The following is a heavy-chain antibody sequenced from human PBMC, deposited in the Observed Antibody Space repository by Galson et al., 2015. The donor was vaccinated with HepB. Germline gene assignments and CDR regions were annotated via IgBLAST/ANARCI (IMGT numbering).Heavy chain of an antibody. J-gene: IGHJ4*02. D-gene: IGHD7-27*01. V-gene: IGHV1-2*02. Sequence: SVKVSCKASGYTFIGYYINWVRQAPGQGLEWMGWINPNTGGTNYAQKFQGRVTMTRDTSITTAYMELSRLRSDDTAVYYCARVEGWGSAPGYFDHWGLGTLVTVSS. CDR1: GYTFIGYY. CDR3: ARVEGWGSAPGYFDH. CDR2: INPNTGGT.